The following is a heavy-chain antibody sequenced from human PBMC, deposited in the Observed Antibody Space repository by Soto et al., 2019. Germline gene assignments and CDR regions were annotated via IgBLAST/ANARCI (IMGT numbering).Heavy chain of an antibody. D-gene: IGHD5-12*01. CDR1: GFTFSSYS. CDR2: ISSRSKTI. V-gene: IGHV3-48*04. J-gene: IGHJ4*02. Sequence: PGGSLRLSCAASGFTFSSYSMNWVRQAPGKGLEWLTYISSRSKTIYYADSVRDRFTTFRDNAENSLYLQMNSLRAEDTAVYYCMREDILGARSFDHWGQGNVVTVSS. CDR3: MREDILGARSFDH.